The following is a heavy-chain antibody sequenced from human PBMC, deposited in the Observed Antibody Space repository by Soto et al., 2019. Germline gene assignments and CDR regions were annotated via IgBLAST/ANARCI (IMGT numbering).Heavy chain of an antibody. CDR3: ARDRRVGATDGEHFFDY. J-gene: IGHJ4*02. Sequence: QPGGSLRLSCAASGFTFSSYAMHWVRQAPGKGLERVAVISYDGSNKYYADYVKGRFTISRDNSKNTLYLQMNSLRAEDTAVYYCARDRRVGATDGEHFFDYWGQGTLVTVSS. CDR1: GFTFSSYA. D-gene: IGHD1-26*01. CDR2: ISYDGSNK. V-gene: IGHV3-30-3*01.